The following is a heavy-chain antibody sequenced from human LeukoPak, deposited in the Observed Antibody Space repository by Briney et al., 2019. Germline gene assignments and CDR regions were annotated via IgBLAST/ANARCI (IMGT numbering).Heavy chain of an antibody. J-gene: IGHJ4*02. CDR1: GGSISSYY. D-gene: IGHD4-11*01. Sequence: KPSETLSLTCTVSGGSISSYYWSWIRQPPGKGLEWIGYIYYSGSTNYNPSLKSRVTISVDTSKNQFSLKLSSVTAADTAVYYCARHYSNYGYFDYWGQGTLVTVSS. CDR3: ARHYSNYGYFDY. CDR2: IYYSGST. V-gene: IGHV4-59*08.